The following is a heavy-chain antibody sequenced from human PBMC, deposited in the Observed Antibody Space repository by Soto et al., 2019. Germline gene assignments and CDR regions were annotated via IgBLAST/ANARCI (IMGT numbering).Heavy chain of an antibody. CDR2: IKDGGVT. J-gene: IGHJ4*02. Sequence: QVHLQQWGAGLLKPSETLSLTCAVNGGSLTGYYWSWIRQPPGKGLEWIGEIKDGGVTNYSPSLKGXXTXSXDPSKNQFSLKLNSVTAADTAVYYCARGQEGIVATHWDQGTLVTVSS. CDR1: GGSLTGYY. D-gene: IGHD5-12*01. V-gene: IGHV4-34*01. CDR3: ARGQEGIVATH.